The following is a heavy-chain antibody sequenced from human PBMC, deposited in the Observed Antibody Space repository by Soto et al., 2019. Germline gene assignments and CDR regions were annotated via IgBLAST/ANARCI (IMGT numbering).Heavy chain of an antibody. Sequence: SETLSLTCAVSGGSISSGGYSWSWIRQQPGKGLEWIGYIYHSGSTYYNPSLKSRVTISVDRSKNQFSLKLSSVTAADTAVYYCARDGYYYYYGMDVWGQGTTVTVSS. CDR2: IYHSGST. CDR3: ARDGYYYYYGMDV. CDR1: GGSISSGGYS. J-gene: IGHJ6*02. V-gene: IGHV4-30-2*01.